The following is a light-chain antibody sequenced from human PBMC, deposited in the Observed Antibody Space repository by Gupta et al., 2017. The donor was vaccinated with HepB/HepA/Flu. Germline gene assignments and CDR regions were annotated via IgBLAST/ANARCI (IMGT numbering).Light chain of an antibody. CDR2: DVS. Sequence: QSALTQPASVSASPGQSITISCTGTSSDFGASDCVSWYQQHPVKAPTLIIYDVSHRPPGFSYRFSASKFGSTASLTISGLQPEDEATYYCSSYISSHSLVVFGEGTKVTVL. J-gene: IGLJ2*01. CDR3: SSYISSHSLVV. CDR1: SSDFGASDC. V-gene: IGLV2-14*03.